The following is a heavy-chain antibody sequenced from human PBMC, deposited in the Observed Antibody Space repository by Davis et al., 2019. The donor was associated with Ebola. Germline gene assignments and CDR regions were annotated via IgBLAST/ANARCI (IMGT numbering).Heavy chain of an antibody. D-gene: IGHD2/OR15-2a*01. CDR2: SRNKANGYTT. Sequence: GESLKIPCAASGFIFSDHYMEWVRQAPGKGLEWVARSRNKANGYTTEYVASVKGRFAISRDDSKNLLYLQMSSLRTEDTAMYFCVRSCTSFTCASDRRSMDDWGHGTTVTVSS. CDR3: VRSCTSFTCASDRRSMDD. J-gene: IGHJ6*02. V-gene: IGHV3-72*01. CDR1: GFIFSDHY.